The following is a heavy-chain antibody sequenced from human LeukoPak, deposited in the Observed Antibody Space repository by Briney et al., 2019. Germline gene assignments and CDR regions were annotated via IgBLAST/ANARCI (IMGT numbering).Heavy chain of an antibody. CDR3: ARDLSGYGIFDY. Sequence: PSQTLSLTCTVSGGSISSGGYYWRWIRQPPGTGLEWIGYIYYSACTYYSPSLKSRVTVSVDTSKNRFSLKLSSVTAADTAMYYCARDLSGYGIFDYWGQGTLVTVSS. CDR2: IYYSACT. V-gene: IGHV4-30-4*08. J-gene: IGHJ4*02. CDR1: GGSISSGGYY. D-gene: IGHD5-12*01.